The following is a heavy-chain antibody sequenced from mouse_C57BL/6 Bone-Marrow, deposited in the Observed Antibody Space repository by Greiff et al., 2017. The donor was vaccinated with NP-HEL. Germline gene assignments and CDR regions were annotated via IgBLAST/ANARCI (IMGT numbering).Heavy chain of an antibody. CDR1: GYTFTSYW. V-gene: IGHV1-61*01. J-gene: IGHJ4*01. D-gene: IGHD2-4*01. Sequence: QVQLQQSGAELVRPGSSVKLSCKASGYTFTSYWMDWVKQRPGQGLEWIGNIYPSDSEPHYNQKFKDKATLTVDKSSSTAYMQLSSLTSEDSAVYYCAWGYYDYDRGAMDYWGQGTSVTVSS. CDR2: IYPSDSEP. CDR3: AWGYYDYDRGAMDY.